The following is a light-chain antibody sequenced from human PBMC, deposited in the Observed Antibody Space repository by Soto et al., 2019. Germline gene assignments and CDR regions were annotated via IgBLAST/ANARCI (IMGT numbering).Light chain of an antibody. CDR2: AVS. CDR1: QGINNW. J-gene: IGKJ4*01. CDR3: KQSSAFPLT. V-gene: IGKV1-12*01. Sequence: DIQMTQSPSSVSASVGDRVTITCRASQGINNWLAWYQQKPGKAPGLLIYAVSYLQSAVPSRYSGSGSGTDFTLTISSLQPEDFATYFCKQSSAFPLTFGGGTKVEIK.